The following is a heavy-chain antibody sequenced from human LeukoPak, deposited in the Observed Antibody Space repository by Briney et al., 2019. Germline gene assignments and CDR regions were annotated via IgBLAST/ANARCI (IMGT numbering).Heavy chain of an antibody. D-gene: IGHD5-18*01. CDR3: ARGGYSFDY. Sequence: PGGSLRLSCAASGFSLSGYWMTWVRQAPGKGLEWVARLHADGVEQNYVDSVTGRFTMSRDNAKNSLDLQMNSLRVEDTAVYYCARGGYSFDYLGQETLVAVSS. CDR1: GFSLSGYW. CDR2: LHADGVEQ. J-gene: IGHJ4*02. V-gene: IGHV3-7*01.